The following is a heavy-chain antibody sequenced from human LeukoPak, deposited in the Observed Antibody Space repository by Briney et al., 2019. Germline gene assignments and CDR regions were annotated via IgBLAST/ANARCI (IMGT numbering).Heavy chain of an antibody. CDR3: ARASSSEENWFDP. D-gene: IGHD6-6*01. Sequence: ASVKVSCKASGGTFSSYAISWVRQAPGQGLEWMGGIIPIFGTANYAQKFQGRVTITADESTSTAYMERSSLRSEDTAVYYCARASSSEENWFDPWGQGTLVTVSS. CDR1: GGTFSSYA. V-gene: IGHV1-69*13. J-gene: IGHJ5*02. CDR2: IIPIFGTA.